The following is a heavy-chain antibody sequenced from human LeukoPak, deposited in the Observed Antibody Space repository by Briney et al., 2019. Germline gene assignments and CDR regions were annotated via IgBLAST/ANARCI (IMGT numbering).Heavy chain of an antibody. CDR2: IYYSGST. V-gene: IGHV4-39*07. CDR3: GRRDGSGSYDY. Sequence: PSETLSLTCTVSGDSISSSSYYWGWIRQPPGKGLEWIGSIYYSGSTYYNPSLKSRVTISVDTSKNQFSLKLSSVTAADTAVYYCGRRDGSGSYDYWGQGTLVTVSS. J-gene: IGHJ4*02. D-gene: IGHD3-10*01. CDR1: GDSISSSSYY.